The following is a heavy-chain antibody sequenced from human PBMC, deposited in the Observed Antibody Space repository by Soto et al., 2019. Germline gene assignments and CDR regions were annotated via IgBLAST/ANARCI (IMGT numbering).Heavy chain of an antibody. V-gene: IGHV3-48*03. CDR2: LSRGGYTI. Sequence: TGGSLRLSCVGSGFTFSSYEMNWIRQSPGRGLERVSYLSRGGYTIEYADSVKGRFTISRDNAKNSLYLQMNSLRAEDTAVYYCVRLGYCSGDSCYPWAPNYYYYGMDVWGQGTTVTVSS. D-gene: IGHD2-15*01. CDR3: VRLGYCSGDSCYPWAPNYYYYGMDV. J-gene: IGHJ6*02. CDR1: GFTFSSYE.